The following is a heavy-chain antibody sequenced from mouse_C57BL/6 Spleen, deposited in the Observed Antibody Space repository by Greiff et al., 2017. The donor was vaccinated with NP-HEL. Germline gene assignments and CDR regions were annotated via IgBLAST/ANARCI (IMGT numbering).Heavy chain of an antibody. J-gene: IGHJ4*01. Sequence: EVQRVESGGGLVQPKGSLKLSCAASGFSFNTYAMNWVRQAPGKGLEWVARIRSKSNNYATYYADSVKDRFTISRDDSESMLYLQMNNLKTEDTAMYYCVRQEDGYMDYWGQGTSVTVSS. V-gene: IGHV10-1*01. CDR1: GFSFNTYA. CDR3: VRQEDGYMDY. D-gene: IGHD2-3*01. CDR2: IRSKSNNYAT.